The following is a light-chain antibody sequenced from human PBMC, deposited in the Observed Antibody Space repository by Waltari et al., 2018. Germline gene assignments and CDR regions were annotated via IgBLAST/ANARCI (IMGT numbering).Light chain of an antibody. CDR3: QQYDNWPGYT. V-gene: IGKV3-15*01. J-gene: IGKJ2*01. CDR1: QSISSN. CDR2: GAS. Sequence: EIAMTQSPHTLSVSPGERATLACRASQSISSNLAWYQQKPGQAPRLLIYGASTRATGISARFRGSGSGTEFTLTISSLQSEDFAIYYCQQYDNWPGYTFGQGTKVESK.